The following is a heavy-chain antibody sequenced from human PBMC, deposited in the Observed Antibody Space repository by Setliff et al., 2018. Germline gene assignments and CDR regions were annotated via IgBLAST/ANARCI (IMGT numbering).Heavy chain of an antibody. Sequence: SETLSLTCTVSGASINSLSWWSWVRQPPGKGLEWIGEIYHDGNDKYTPSVHYSPSLKSRVTISIDKSNNQFSLKLTSMTAADTAVYFCERVFGHSGYPNYNRYYFMDVWGKGTPVTVSS. CDR2: IYHDGND. D-gene: IGHD3-10*01. V-gene: IGHV4-4*02. J-gene: IGHJ6*04. CDR3: ERVFGHSGYPNYNRYYFMDV. CDR1: GASINSLSW.